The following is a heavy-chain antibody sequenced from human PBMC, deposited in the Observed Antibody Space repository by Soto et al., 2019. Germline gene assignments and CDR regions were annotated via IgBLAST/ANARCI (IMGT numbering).Heavy chain of an antibody. CDR2: ISWNSGSI. J-gene: IGHJ4*02. Sequence: EVQLVESGGGLVQPGRSLRLSCAASGFTFDDYVMHWVRQAPGKGLEWVSSISWNSGSIGYADSVKGRFTISRDNAKNSLYLQMNILRPEDTALYYCAKGWVPAANGGGYFDNWGQGTLVTVSS. CDR3: AKGWVPAANGGGYFDN. D-gene: IGHD2-2*01. CDR1: GFTFDDYV. V-gene: IGHV3-9*01.